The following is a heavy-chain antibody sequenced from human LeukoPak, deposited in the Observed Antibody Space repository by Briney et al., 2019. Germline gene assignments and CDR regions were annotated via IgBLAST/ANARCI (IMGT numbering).Heavy chain of an antibody. Sequence: SETLSLTCTVSGGSISSYYWSWIRQPPGKGLEWIGYIYYTGSTNYNPSLKSRVTISVDTSKNQFSLKLSSVTAADTAVYYCARSAPSYCYDSSALSSMSDWGQGTLVTVSS. D-gene: IGHD3-22*01. CDR2: IYYTGST. J-gene: IGHJ4*02. CDR1: GGSISSYY. CDR3: ARSAPSYCYDSSALSSMSD. V-gene: IGHV4-59*01.